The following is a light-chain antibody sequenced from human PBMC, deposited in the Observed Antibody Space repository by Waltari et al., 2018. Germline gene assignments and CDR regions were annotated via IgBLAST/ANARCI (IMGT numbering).Light chain of an antibody. CDR2: AAS. CDR3: QKYNSAPALT. CDR1: QGISNY. Sequence: DIQMTQSPSSLSASVGDSVTITCRASQGISNYLAWYQQKPGKVPKLLIYAASTLQSGVPSRFSGSGSGTDFTLTISSLQPEDVATYYCQKYNSAPALTFGGGTKVEIK. V-gene: IGKV1-27*01. J-gene: IGKJ4*01.